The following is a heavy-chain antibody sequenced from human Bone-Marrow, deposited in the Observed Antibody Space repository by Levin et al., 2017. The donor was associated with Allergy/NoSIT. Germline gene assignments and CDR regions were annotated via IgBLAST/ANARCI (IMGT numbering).Heavy chain of an antibody. J-gene: IGHJ3*02. Sequence: GGSLRLSCSASGFTFSSYNMHWVRQAPGKGLEYVSAINSNGGNTYYADSVKGRFTSSRDNSENTLYLQMSSLRVEDTAVYYCETSPYCSGGSCYSSGIWGQGTMVTVSS. CDR1: GFTFSSYN. CDR3: ETSPYCSGGSCYSSGI. V-gene: IGHV3-64D*06. CDR2: INSNGGNT. D-gene: IGHD2-15*01.